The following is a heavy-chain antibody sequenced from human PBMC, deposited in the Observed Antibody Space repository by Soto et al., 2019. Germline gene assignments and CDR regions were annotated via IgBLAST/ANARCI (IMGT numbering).Heavy chain of an antibody. CDR1: GGSVSSGSYY. CDR2: IYYSGST. Sequence: QVQLQESGPGLVKPSETLSLTCTVSGGSVSSGSYYWSWIRQPPGKGLEWIGYIYYSGSTNYNPSLKSRVTISVDTSKNQFSLKLSSVTAADTAVYYCARDQGYCISTSCYGYYYGMDVWGQGTTVTVSS. CDR3: ARDQGYCISTSCYGYYYGMDV. D-gene: IGHD2-2*01. V-gene: IGHV4-61*01. J-gene: IGHJ6*02.